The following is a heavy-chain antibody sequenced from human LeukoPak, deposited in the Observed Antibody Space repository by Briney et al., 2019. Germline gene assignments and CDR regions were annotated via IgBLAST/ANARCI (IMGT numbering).Heavy chain of an antibody. V-gene: IGHV3-23*01. CDR2: ISGSGGST. Sequence: PGGSLRLSCAASGFTFSSYAMSWVRQAPGKGLEWVSAISGSGGSTYYADSVKGRFTISRDNSKSTLYLQMNSLRAEDTAMYYCAKVYSSSYYSHDYWGQGTLVTVSS. J-gene: IGHJ4*02. D-gene: IGHD6-13*01. CDR3: AKVYSSSYYSHDY. CDR1: GFTFSSYA.